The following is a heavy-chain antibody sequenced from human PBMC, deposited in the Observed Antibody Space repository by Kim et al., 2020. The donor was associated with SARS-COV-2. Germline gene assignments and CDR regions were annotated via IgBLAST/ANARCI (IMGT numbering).Heavy chain of an antibody. V-gene: IGHV3-9*01. J-gene: IGHJ4*02. CDR2: ISWNSGSI. D-gene: IGHD3-22*01. Sequence: GGSLRLSCAASGFTFDDYAMHWVRQAPGKGLEWVSGISWNSGSIGYADSVKGRFIISRDNAKNSLYLQMNRLRAEDTALYYCAKSGDSSGYYGPDYWGQG. CDR3: AKSGDSSGYYGPDY. CDR1: GFTFDDYA.